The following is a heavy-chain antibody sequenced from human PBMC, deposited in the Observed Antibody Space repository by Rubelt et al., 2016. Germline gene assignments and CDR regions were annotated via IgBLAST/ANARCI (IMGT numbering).Heavy chain of an antibody. D-gene: IGHD3-10*01. CDR1: GFTFSTYS. Sequence: EVQLVESGGGLVQPGGSLRLSCVASGFTFSTYSFNWVRQAPGKGLEWVSYISSSSINIFYAASGKGRCTISGDNAKNSLYLQMNSRRAEDTAVYYCARANPVIYGKNYFDYWGQGTLVTVSS. V-gene: IGHV3-48*01. J-gene: IGHJ4*02. CDR2: ISSSSINI. CDR3: ARANPVIYGKNYFDY.